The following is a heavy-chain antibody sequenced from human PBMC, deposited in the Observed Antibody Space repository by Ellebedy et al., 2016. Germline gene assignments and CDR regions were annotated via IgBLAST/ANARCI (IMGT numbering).Heavy chain of an antibody. CDR3: ATERGTAVANPDS. CDR2: ISGYNGNT. CDR1: GYIFSTYG. J-gene: IGHJ4*02. V-gene: IGHV1-18*01. D-gene: IGHD6-19*01. Sequence: ASVKVSXKASGYIFSTYGISWVRQAPGQGLEWMGWISGYNGNTKYAQKFQGRVTMTTDTSTSTAYVELRSLRSDDTAVYYCATERGTAVANPDSWGQGTLVTVSS.